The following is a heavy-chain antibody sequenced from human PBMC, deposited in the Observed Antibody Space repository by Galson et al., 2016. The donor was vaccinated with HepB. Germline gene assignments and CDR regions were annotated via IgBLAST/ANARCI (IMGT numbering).Heavy chain of an antibody. V-gene: IGHV5-51*01. Sequence: QSGAEVKKPGESLKISCQGSGYSFTSYWIGWVRQMPGKGLEWMGIIYPDDSDTTCSPSFQGQVTISADKSISTAYLQWNSLKASDTAMYYCARRTDRSGYSDGLYWCFDLWGRGTLVTVSS. CDR2: IYPDDSDT. CDR1: GYSFTSYW. D-gene: IGHD3-22*01. CDR3: ARRTDRSGYSDGLYWCFDL. J-gene: IGHJ2*01.